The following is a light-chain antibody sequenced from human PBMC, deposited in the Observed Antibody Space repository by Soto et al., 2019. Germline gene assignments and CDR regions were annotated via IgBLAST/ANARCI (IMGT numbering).Light chain of an antibody. V-gene: IGLV4-69*01. J-gene: IGLJ3*02. CDR2: LNSDGSH. CDR3: QTWGTGIWV. CDR1: SGHSNYA. Sequence: QPVLTQSPSASASLGASVKLTCTLSSGHSNYAIAWHQQQPEKGPRYLMKLNSDGSHTKGDGIPDRFSGSSSGAERYLTISSLQSEDEAAYYCQTWGTGIWVFGGGTKLTVL.